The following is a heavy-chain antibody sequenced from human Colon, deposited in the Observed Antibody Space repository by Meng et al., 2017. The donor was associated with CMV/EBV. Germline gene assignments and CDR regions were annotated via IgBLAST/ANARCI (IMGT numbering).Heavy chain of an antibody. Sequence: SQTLSLTCGVSGGSFNNYYWSWIRQSPGKGLEWIGEVHHSGSINYDASLKSRVTISVDRSKNQMSMSLRSVTAADTAVYYCARGPYWSGDYPRRYYFDYWGQGTLVTVS. V-gene: IGHV4-34*01. CDR2: VHHSGSI. D-gene: IGHD3-3*01. CDR1: GGSFNNYY. CDR3: ARGPYWSGDYPRRYYFDY. J-gene: IGHJ4*02.